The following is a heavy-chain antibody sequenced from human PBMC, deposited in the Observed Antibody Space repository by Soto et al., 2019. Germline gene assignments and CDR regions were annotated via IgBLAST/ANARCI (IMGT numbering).Heavy chain of an antibody. Sequence: ETLSLTCTVSGGSISSYYWSWIRQPPGKGLEWIGYIYYIGGTNYNPSLKSRVTISVDTSKNQFSLKLSSVTAADTAVYYCARRRSYGDSDYWGQGTLVTVS. CDR1: GGSISSYY. CDR3: ARRRSYGDSDY. V-gene: IGHV4-59*08. D-gene: IGHD4-17*01. CDR2: IYYIGGT. J-gene: IGHJ4*02.